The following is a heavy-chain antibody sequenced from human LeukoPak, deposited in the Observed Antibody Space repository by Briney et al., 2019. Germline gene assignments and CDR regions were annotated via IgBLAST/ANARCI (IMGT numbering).Heavy chain of an antibody. D-gene: IGHD3-10*01. CDR1: GGSISSGGYY. CDR3: ARVEPGGYFDY. Sequence: PSETLSLTCTVSGGSISSGGYYWSWIRQPPGKGLEWIGYIYYSGSTNYNPSLKSRVTISVDTSKNQFSLKLSSVTAADTAVYYCARVEPGGYFDYWGQGTLVTVSS. J-gene: IGHJ4*02. V-gene: IGHV4-61*08. CDR2: IYYSGST.